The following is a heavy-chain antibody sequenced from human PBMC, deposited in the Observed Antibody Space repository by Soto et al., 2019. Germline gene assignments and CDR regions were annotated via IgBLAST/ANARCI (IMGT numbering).Heavy chain of an antibody. D-gene: IGHD3-3*01. CDR2: ISKNGGEI. V-gene: IGHV3-30-3*01. CDR3: ARDFLDKASNWFDP. Sequence: GGSLRLSCAASGFTFRSYAMHWVRQAPGKGLEWVAVISKNGGEIHYADSVKGRFTISRDNSWNMLYLQMNSLRGDDTAVYHCARDFLDKASNWFDPWGQGTPVTVSS. J-gene: IGHJ5*02. CDR1: GFTFRSYA.